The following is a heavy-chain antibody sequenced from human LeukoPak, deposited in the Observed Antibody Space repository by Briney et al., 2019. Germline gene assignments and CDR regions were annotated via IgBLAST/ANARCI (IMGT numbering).Heavy chain of an antibody. V-gene: IGHV4-38-2*02. Sequence: SETLSLTCTVSGYSTTSGYLWGWIRQPPGKGLEWIGSIHHSGSTYYNPSLKSRITISIDTSKNQFSLKLSSVTAADTAVYYCAREMDYYDSSGYDAFDIWGQGTMVTVS. CDR3: AREMDYYDSSGYDAFDI. CDR2: IHHSGST. D-gene: IGHD3-22*01. CDR1: GYSTTSGYL. J-gene: IGHJ3*02.